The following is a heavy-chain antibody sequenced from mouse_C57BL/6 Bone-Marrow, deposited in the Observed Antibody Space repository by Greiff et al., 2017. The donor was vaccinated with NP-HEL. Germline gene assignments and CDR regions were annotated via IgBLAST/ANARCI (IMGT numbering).Heavy chain of an antibody. CDR3: ARGTTVVATPAWFAY. V-gene: IGHV1-7*01. J-gene: IGHJ3*01. Sequence: QVQLKQSGAELAKPGASVKLSCKASGYTFTSYWMHWVKQRPGQGLEWIGYINPSSGYTKYNQKFKDKATLTADKSSSTAYMQLSSLTYEDSAVYYCARGTTVVATPAWFAYWGQGTLVTVSA. CDR2: INPSSGYT. D-gene: IGHD1-1*01. CDR1: GYTFTSYW.